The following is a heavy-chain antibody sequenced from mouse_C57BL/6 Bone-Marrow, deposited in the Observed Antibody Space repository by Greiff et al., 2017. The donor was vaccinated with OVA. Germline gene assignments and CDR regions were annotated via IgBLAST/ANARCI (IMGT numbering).Heavy chain of an antibody. Sequence: VKLQQPGAELVKPGASVKMSCKASGYTFTSYWITWVKQRPGQGLEWIGDIYPGSGSTNYNEKFKSKATLTVDTSSSTAYMQLSSLTSEDSAVYYCANYYDYDWYFDVWGTGTTVTVSS. D-gene: IGHD2-4*01. CDR2: IYPGSGST. V-gene: IGHV1-55*01. J-gene: IGHJ1*03. CDR1: GYTFTSYW. CDR3: ANYYDYDWYFDV.